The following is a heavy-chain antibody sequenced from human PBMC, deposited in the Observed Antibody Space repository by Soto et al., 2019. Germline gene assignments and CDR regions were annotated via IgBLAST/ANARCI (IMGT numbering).Heavy chain of an antibody. V-gene: IGHV3-30*18. D-gene: IGHD2-2*01. CDR3: AKGLVVPAAMPPFDY. CDR1: GFTFSRYG. Sequence: QVQLVESGGGVVQPGRSLRLSCAASGFTFSRYGMHWVRQAPGTGLEWVAVISYDGSNKYYADSVKGRFTISRDNSKNTLDLQMNSLSAEDTAVYYCAKGLVVPAAMPPFDYWGQGPLVTVSS. J-gene: IGHJ4*02. CDR2: ISYDGSNK.